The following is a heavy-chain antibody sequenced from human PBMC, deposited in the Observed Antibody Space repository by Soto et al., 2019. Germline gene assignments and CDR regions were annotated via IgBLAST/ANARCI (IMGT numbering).Heavy chain of an antibody. D-gene: IGHD4-17*01. Sequence: GGSLRLSCAASGFTFSRDGMIWVRQAPGKGLEWVSLITDNGHNTYYADSVKGRFTISRDNTKNTLFLQMNSLRAEDTAVYYCAKERATTTAFDYWGQGALVTVSS. CDR1: GFTFSRDG. J-gene: IGHJ4*02. CDR3: AKERATTTAFDY. CDR2: ITDNGHNT. V-gene: IGHV3-23*01.